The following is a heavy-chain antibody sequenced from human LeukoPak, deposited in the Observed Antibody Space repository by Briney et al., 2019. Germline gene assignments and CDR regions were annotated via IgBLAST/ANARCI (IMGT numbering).Heavy chain of an antibody. CDR1: GYTFTNYG. V-gene: IGHV1-18*01. CDR2: ISAYNGYT. Sequence: ASVKVSCKASGYTFTNYGVSWVRQAPGQGLEWMGWISAYNGYTNYAQKFQFRVTMTTDTSTSTAYMELRSLTSDDTAVYYCARDFGKEGLFWFDPWGQGTLVTVSS. J-gene: IGHJ5*02. D-gene: IGHD2/OR15-2a*01. CDR3: ARDFGKEGLFWFDP.